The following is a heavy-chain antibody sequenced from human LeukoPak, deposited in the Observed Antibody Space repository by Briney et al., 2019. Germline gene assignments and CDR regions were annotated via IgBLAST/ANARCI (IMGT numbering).Heavy chain of an antibody. CDR1: GFTFSSYA. V-gene: IGHV3-30-3*01. CDR3: ARDDLPFGGVIVNSQRYYYYGMDV. Sequence: GGSLRLSCAASGFTFSSYAMHWVRQAPGKGLEWAAVISYDGSNKYYADSGKGRFTISRDNSKNTLYLQMNSLRAEDTAVYYCARDDLPFGGVIVNSQRYYYYGMDVWGQGTTVTVSS. CDR2: ISYDGSNK. D-gene: IGHD3-16*02. J-gene: IGHJ6*02.